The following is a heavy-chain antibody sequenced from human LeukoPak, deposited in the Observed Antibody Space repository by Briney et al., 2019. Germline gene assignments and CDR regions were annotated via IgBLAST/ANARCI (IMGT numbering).Heavy chain of an antibody. J-gene: IGHJ4*02. Sequence: ASVKVSCKASGYSFTGYYIHWMRHAPGQGLELMGCINPNSGGTEYAQKFQGRVTMTRDTSISTAYMELSRLTSDDTAVYYCAGLSGYDPYYFDYWGQGTLVAVSS. D-gene: IGHD5-12*01. CDR1: GYSFTGYY. CDR3: AGLSGYDPYYFDY. V-gene: IGHV1-2*02. CDR2: INPNSGGT.